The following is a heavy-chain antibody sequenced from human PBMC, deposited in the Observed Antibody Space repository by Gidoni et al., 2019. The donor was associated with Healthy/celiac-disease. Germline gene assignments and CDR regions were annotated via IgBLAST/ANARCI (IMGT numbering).Heavy chain of an antibody. Sequence: VPMVESGEGVVQPGRSLRLSCAASGFTFRRHALHWFRQAPGKGREWVSVIADDGVNKYYADSVEGRFTISRDNSKNTLYLQMNSLRAEDTAVYYCASERRNYDYVWGSYRLGFWFDPGGQGTLVTVSS. CDR3: ASERRNYDYVWGSYRLGFWFDP. CDR2: IADDGVNK. D-gene: IGHD3-16*02. V-gene: IGHV3-30*01. J-gene: IGHJ5*02. CDR1: GFTFRRHA.